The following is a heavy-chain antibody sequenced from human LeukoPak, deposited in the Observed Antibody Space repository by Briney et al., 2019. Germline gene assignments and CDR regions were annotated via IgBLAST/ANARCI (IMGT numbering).Heavy chain of an antibody. V-gene: IGHV3-33*08. CDR3: ARDGANYDVDS. D-gene: IGHD3-3*01. CDR1: GFTFSSYG. Sequence: GGTLRLSCAASGFTFSSYGMHWVRPAPGKGLEWVTFIWNDGTNKYYEDSVKGRFTISRDNSKNTLYLQMNNLRAEDTAVYNCARDGANYDVDSWGQGTLVTVS. CDR2: IWNDGTNK. J-gene: IGHJ4*02.